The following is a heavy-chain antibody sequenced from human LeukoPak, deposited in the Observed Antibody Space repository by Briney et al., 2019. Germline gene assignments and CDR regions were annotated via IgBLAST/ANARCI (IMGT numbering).Heavy chain of an antibody. J-gene: IGHJ6*03. CDR3: AREGGYGDYRLNYYYYYMDV. Sequence: PGGSLRLSCAASGFTFSSYWMSWVRQAPGKGLEWVANIKQDGSEKYYVDSVKGRFTISRDNAKNSLYLQMNSLRAEDTAVYDCAREGGYGDYRLNYYYYYMDVWGKGTTVTISS. V-gene: IGHV3-7*01. D-gene: IGHD4-17*01. CDR2: IKQDGSEK. CDR1: GFTFSSYW.